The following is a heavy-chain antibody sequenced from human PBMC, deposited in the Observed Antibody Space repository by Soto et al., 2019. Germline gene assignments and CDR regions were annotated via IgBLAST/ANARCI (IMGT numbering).Heavy chain of an antibody. D-gene: IGHD3-3*01. CDR1: GGSVSSNSAA. CDR3: ARDRGNFDFWSGSRYYGMDV. J-gene: IGHJ6*02. V-gene: IGHV6-1*01. Sequence: PSQTLSLTCAISGGSVSSNSAAWNWIRQSPSRGLEWLGRTYYRSKWYNDYAVSVKSRITINPDTSKNQFSLQLNSVTPEDTAVYYCARDRGNFDFWSGSRYYGMDVWGQGTTVTVSS. CDR2: TYYRSKWYN.